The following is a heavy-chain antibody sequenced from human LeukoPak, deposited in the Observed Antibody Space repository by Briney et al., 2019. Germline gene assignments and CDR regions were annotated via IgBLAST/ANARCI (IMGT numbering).Heavy chain of an antibody. CDR1: GYTFTSYG. V-gene: IGHV1-69*04. CDR2: IIPILGIA. D-gene: IGHD6-6*01. J-gene: IGHJ5*02. CDR3: ARASIAARHWFDP. Sequence: SVKVSCRASGYTFTSYGISWVRQAPGQGLEWMGRIIPILGIANYAQKFQGRVTITADKSTSTAYMELSSLRSEDTAVYYCARASIAARHWFDPWGQGTLVTVSS.